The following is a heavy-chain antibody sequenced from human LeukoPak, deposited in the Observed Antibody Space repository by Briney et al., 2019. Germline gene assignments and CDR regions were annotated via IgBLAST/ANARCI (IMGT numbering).Heavy chain of an antibody. J-gene: IGHJ4*02. CDR2: INPSGGST. CDR3: AICCSSTSCPIDY. V-gene: IGHV1-46*03. CDR1: GYTFTSYY. D-gene: IGHD2-2*01. Sequence: ALVKVSCKASGYTFTSYYMHWVRHAPGQGLEWMGIINPSGGSTSYAQKFQGRVTITRDTSTSTVYMELSSLRSEDTAVYYCAICCSSTSCPIDYWGQGTLVTVSS.